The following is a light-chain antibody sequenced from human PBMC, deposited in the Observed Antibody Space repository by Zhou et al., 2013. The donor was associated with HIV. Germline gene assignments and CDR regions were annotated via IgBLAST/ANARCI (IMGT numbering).Light chain of an antibody. CDR2: DTS. CDR3: QQFET. Sequence: EIELTQSPGTLALSPGQRATLSCRASQSVSSNSLAWYQQKPGRAPRLLLYDTSKRATGTPDRFGGGGSGTDFTLTISRLQPEDFAVYYCQQFETFGRG. V-gene: IGKV3-20*01. CDR1: QSVSSNS. J-gene: IGKJ4*01.